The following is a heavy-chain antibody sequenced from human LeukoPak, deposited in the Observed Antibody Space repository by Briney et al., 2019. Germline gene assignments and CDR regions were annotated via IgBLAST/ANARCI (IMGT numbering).Heavy chain of an antibody. V-gene: IGHV3-30*02. Sequence: GGSLRLSCAASGFTFSSYGIHWVRQAPGKGVEWVAFIRSDGSNKYYADSVKGRFTISRDNSKNTLSLQMNSLRAEDTAVYYCAKDGYTTAWYPSPDYWGQGTLVTVSS. CDR2: IRSDGSNK. CDR1: GFTFSSYG. CDR3: AKDGYTTAWYPSPDY. J-gene: IGHJ4*02. D-gene: IGHD6-19*01.